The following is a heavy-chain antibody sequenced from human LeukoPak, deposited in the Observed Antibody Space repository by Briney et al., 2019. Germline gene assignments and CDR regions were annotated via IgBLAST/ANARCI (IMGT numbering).Heavy chain of an antibody. V-gene: IGHV7-4-1*02. CDR1: GYTFTKYG. CDR3: ARGIGIGTVLMVHGNMDV. J-gene: IGHJ6*03. CDR2: INTDTGNP. D-gene: IGHD2-8*01. Sequence: RASVKFSCKASGYTFTKYGVYWVRQAPGQGLQWMGWINTDTGNPTYAQGLTGRFVFSLDTSVSTTYLQISSVKPEDTAVYYCARGIGIGTVLMVHGNMDVWGKGTTVTVSS.